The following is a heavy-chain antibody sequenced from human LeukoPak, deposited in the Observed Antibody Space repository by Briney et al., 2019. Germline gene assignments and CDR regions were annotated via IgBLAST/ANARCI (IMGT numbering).Heavy chain of an antibody. Sequence: GRSLRLSCAASGFTFSSYGMHWVRQAPGKGLEWVAVIWYDGSNKYYADSVKGRFTISRDNSKNTLYLQMNSLRAEDTAVYYCARSWWFEGGSGSYYGDYYYYYDMDVWGQGTTVTVSS. CDR1: GFTFSSYG. V-gene: IGHV3-33*01. J-gene: IGHJ6*02. D-gene: IGHD3-10*01. CDR3: ARSWWFEGGSGSYYGDYYYYYDMDV. CDR2: IWYDGSNK.